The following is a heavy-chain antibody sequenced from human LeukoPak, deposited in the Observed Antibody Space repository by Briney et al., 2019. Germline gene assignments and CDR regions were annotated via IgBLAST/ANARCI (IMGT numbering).Heavy chain of an antibody. CDR1: GYTFTGYY. D-gene: IGHD3-22*01. V-gene: IGHV1-2*02. Sequence: ASVKVSCKASGYTFTGYYMHWVRQALGQGLEWMGWINPNSGGTNYAQKFQGRVTMTRDTSISTAYMELSRLRSDDTAVYYCARDGELGDRFPYSDSTGSSSDAFDIWGQGTVVTVSS. CDR3: ARDGELGDRFPYSDSTGSSSDAFDI. CDR2: INPNSGGT. J-gene: IGHJ3*02.